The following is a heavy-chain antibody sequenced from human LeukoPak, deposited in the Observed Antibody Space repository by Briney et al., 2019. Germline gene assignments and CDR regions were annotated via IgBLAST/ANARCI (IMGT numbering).Heavy chain of an antibody. CDR1: GYTFTGYY. Sequence: GASVKVSCKASGYTFTGYYMHWVRQAPGQGLEWMGRINPNSGGTNYAQKFQGRVTMTRDTSISTAYMELSRLRSDDTAVYYCARGGYSGYLADNWFDPWGQGTLVTVSS. D-gene: IGHD5-12*01. CDR3: ARGGYSGYLADNWFDP. J-gene: IGHJ5*02. CDR2: INPNSGGT. V-gene: IGHV1-2*06.